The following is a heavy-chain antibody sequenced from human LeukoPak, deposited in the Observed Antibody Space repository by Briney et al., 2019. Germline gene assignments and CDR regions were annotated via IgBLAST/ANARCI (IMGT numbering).Heavy chain of an antibody. Sequence: PSETLSLTCTVSGGSISSSSYYWSWIRQPPGKGLEWIGYIYYSGSTNYNPSLKSRVTISVDTSKNQFSLKLSSVTAADTAVYYCASVRGYCSGGSCHETFDIWGQGTMVTVSS. J-gene: IGHJ3*02. CDR1: GGSISSSSYY. CDR2: IYYSGST. CDR3: ASVRGYCSGGSCHETFDI. V-gene: IGHV4-61*05. D-gene: IGHD2-15*01.